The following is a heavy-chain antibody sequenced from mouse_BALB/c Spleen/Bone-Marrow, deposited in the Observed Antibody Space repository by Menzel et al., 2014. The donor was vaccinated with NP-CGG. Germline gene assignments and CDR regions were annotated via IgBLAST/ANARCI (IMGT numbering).Heavy chain of an antibody. CDR2: ISYRGST. CDR3: AKWSDYDGNSLDY. J-gene: IGHJ2*01. CDR1: GYSITSGY. Sequence: EVQLQQLGPSLVKPSQPLCLPCSVTGYSITSGYWNWIRKVPGNKLEYMGYISYRGSTYYNPSLNSRISITRNTSKTQYYLQLNPVTTETTATYYCAKWSDYDGNSLDYWGQGTTLTVSS. D-gene: IGHD2-1*01. V-gene: IGHV3-8*02.